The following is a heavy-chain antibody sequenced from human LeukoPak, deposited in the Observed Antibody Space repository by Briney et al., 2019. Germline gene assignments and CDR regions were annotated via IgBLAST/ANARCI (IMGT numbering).Heavy chain of an antibody. CDR3: AKDRFSSSGISWYFDL. Sequence: GGSLRLSCAASGFTFSSYGMHWVRQAPGKGLEWVAFIRYDGSNKYYADSVKGRFTISRDNSKNTLYLQMNSLRAEDTAVYYCAKDRFSSSGISWYFDLWGRGTLVTVSS. CDR2: IRYDGSNK. CDR1: GFTFSSYG. V-gene: IGHV3-30*02. J-gene: IGHJ2*01. D-gene: IGHD6-13*01.